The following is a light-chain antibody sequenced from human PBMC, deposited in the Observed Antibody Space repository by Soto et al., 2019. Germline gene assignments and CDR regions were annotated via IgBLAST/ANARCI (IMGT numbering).Light chain of an antibody. CDR1: SSDVGSYNL. Sequence: QPVLTQPASVSGSPGQSITISCTGTSSDVGSYNLVSWYQQHPGKAPKLMIFEGSKRPSGVSNRFSGSKSGNTASLTISGLQAEDEADYYCCSYAAGDSAVFGGGTKLTVL. V-gene: IGLV2-23*01. CDR2: EGS. CDR3: CSYAAGDSAV. J-gene: IGLJ7*01.